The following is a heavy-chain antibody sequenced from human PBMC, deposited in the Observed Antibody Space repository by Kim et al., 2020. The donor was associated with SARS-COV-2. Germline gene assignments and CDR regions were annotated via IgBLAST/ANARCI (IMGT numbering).Heavy chain of an antibody. Sequence: SETLSLTCTVSGGSISSSSYYWGWIRQPPGKGLEWIGSIYYRGSTYYNPSLKSRVTISVDTSKNQFSLKLSSVTAADTAVYYCARVRYYGSGSYVGAFDIWGQGTMVTVSS. CDR2: IYYRGST. CDR3: ARVRYYGSGSYVGAFDI. J-gene: IGHJ3*02. D-gene: IGHD3-10*01. V-gene: IGHV4-39*01. CDR1: GGSISSSSYY.